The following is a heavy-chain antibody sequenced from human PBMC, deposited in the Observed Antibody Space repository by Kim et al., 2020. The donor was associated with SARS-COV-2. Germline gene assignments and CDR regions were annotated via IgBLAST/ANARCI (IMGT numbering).Heavy chain of an antibody. Sequence: SLKSRVTISVDTSKNQFSLKLSSVTAADTAVYYCARDRSGSGYYNDAFDIWGQGTMVTVSS. V-gene: IGHV4-31*02. CDR3: ARDRSGSGYYNDAFDI. D-gene: IGHD3-22*01. J-gene: IGHJ3*02.